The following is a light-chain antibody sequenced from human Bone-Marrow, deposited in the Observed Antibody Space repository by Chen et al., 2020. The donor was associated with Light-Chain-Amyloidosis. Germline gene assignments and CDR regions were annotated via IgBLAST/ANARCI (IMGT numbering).Light chain of an antibody. Sequence: EIVLTQAPGTLSLSPGEGANLACRASQTISSNYLTWYQQKFGQAPSLLIYGSSSRATGVPDRFTGSGSGTDITRTINRLEPEDFAMYYCQQYGTSPLTFGGGTKVEIK. V-gene: IGKV3-20*01. CDR2: GSS. CDR1: QTISSNY. CDR3: QQYGTSPLT. J-gene: IGKJ4*01.